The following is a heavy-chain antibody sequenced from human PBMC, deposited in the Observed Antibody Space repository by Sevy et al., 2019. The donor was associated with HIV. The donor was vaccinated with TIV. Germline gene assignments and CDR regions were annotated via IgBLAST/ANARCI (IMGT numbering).Heavy chain of an antibody. Sequence: GGYLKLSCAASGFTFSSYWMSWVRQAPGKGLEWVADIKKDGSVKLYADAVKGRFTISRDNAENSVDLQMKSLRAEDTAVYFCARGRGAQSEFDYWGQGTRVTASS. CDR3: ARGRGAQSEFDY. CDR1: GFTFSSYW. J-gene: IGHJ4*02. CDR2: IKKDGSVK. V-gene: IGHV3-7*01.